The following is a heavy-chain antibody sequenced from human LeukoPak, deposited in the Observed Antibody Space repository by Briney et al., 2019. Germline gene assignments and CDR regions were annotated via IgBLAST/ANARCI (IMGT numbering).Heavy chain of an antibody. CDR1: GYTFTGYY. D-gene: IGHD6-13*01. J-gene: IGHJ4*02. Sequence: SVKVSCKASGYTFTGYYIHWVRQAPGQGLEWMGHINPNSGGTNYAQKFQGRVTMTRDTSINTAYMELSSLRSDDTAVYYCARDHLAAAGSGGWGQGTLVTVSS. CDR3: ARDHLAAAGSGG. V-gene: IGHV1-2*06. CDR2: INPNSGGT.